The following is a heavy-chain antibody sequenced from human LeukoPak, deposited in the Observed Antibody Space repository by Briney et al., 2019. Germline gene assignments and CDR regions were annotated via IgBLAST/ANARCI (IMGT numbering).Heavy chain of an antibody. Sequence: SETLSLTCAVYGGSFSGYYWSWIRQPPGKGLEWIGEINHSGSTNYNPSLKSRVTISVDTSKNQFSLKLSSVTAADTAVYYCARVGSGWYYFDYWAREPWSPSPQ. D-gene: IGHD6-19*01. J-gene: IGHJ4*02. CDR2: INHSGST. CDR1: GGSFSGYY. CDR3: ARVGSGWYYFDY. V-gene: IGHV4-34*01.